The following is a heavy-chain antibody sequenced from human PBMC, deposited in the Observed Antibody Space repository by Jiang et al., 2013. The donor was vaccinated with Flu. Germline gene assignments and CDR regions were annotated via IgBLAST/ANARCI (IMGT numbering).Heavy chain of an antibody. CDR2: LLQWEH. CDR1: VAPSAVVITT. D-gene: IGHD4-23*01. J-gene: IGHJ3*02. CDR3: AREFTLLHGGNSGAFDI. V-gene: IGHV4-30-4*08. Sequence: TLSLTCTVSVAPSAVVITTGAGSASPQEGPGVDWVHLLQWEHLLQPSLKSRVTISVDTSKNQFSLKLSSVTAADTAVYYCAREFTLLHGGNSGAFDIWGQGTMVTVSS.